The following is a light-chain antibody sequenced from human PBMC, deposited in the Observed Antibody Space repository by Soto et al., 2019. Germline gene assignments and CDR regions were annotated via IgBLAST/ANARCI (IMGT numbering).Light chain of an antibody. CDR2: GVT. V-gene: IGLV2-14*03. Sequence: QSALTQPASVSGSPGQSITISCTGTSSDIGFYNYVSWYQQYPGKAPNLLIYGVTNRPSGVSYRFSGSKSGSTASLTISGLRDDDEADYYCSTYSTSFFYVVGTGTKVTVL. CDR3: STYSTSFFYV. J-gene: IGLJ1*01. CDR1: SSDIGFYNY.